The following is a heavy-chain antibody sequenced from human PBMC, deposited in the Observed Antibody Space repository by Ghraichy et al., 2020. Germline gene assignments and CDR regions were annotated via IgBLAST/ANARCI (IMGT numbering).Heavy chain of an antibody. J-gene: IGHJ6*02. D-gene: IGHD6-6*01. Sequence: GGSLRLSCAASGFTLSSNDMHWVRQVTGKGLEWVATIATAGGTYYPDSVKGRFTMSRANAKKALYLQMNRLRVGETGVYYCARGWDCLAALGYGMDVWGQGTTVTVSS. V-gene: IGHV3-13*01. CDR2: IATAGGT. CDR1: GFTLSSND. CDR3: ARGWDCLAALGYGMDV.